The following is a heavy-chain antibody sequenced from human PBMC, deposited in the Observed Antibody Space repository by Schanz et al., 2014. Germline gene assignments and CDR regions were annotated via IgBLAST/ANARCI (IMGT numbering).Heavy chain of an antibody. V-gene: IGHV3-33*01. CDR2: IWSDGSTK. J-gene: IGHJ4*01. Sequence: QVQLVESGGGVVQPGGSLRLSCAASGFALSVYGMHWVRQAPGKGPEWVAVIWSDGSTKYYADSVKGRFTISRDNAKNSLYLQMNSLRAEDTAVYYCAREQIMAAAGLVDYWGHGTLVTVSS. CDR1: GFALSVYG. D-gene: IGHD6-13*01. CDR3: AREQIMAAAGLVDY.